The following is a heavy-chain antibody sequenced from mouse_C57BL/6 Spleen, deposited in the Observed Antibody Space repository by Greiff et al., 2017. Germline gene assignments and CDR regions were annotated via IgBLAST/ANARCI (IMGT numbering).Heavy chain of an antibody. CDR3: ARLRGNYEAWFAY. D-gene: IGHD2-1*01. V-gene: IGHV1-18*01. Sequence: VQLQQSGPELVKPGASVKIPCKASGYTFTDYNMDWVKQSHGKSLEWIGDINPNNGGTIYNQKFKGKATLTVDKSSSTAYMELRSLTSEDTAVYYCARLRGNYEAWFAYWGQGTLVTVSA. CDR1: GYTFTDYN. J-gene: IGHJ3*01. CDR2: INPNNGGT.